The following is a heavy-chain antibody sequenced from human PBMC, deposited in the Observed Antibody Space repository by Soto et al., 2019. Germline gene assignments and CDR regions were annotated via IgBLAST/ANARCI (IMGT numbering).Heavy chain of an antibody. CDR2: INHSGST. D-gene: IGHD2-15*01. J-gene: IGHJ1*01. CDR1: GGSFSGYY. CDR3: ARGPRKIGYCGRGSCYTEYLQH. Sequence: QVQLQQLGAGLLNPSETLSLTCAVYGGSFSGYYWSWIRQPPGKGLEWIGEINHSGSTNYNPSLKSRVTISVDTSKNQFFLKLSSVTAADTAVYYCARGPRKIGYCGRGSCYTEYLQHWGQGTLVTVSS. V-gene: IGHV4-34*01.